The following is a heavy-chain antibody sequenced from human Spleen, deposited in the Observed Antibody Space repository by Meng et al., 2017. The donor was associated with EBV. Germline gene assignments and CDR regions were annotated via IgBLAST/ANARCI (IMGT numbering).Heavy chain of an antibody. CDR1: GYSFTAYF. D-gene: IGHD3-22*01. V-gene: IGHV1-2*06. Sequence: QVQLVQSGAEVKKPGASVRVSCKASGYSFTAYFVHWVRQAPGQGLEWMGRINVNNGGTNFAQKFQDRVTMTRDTSSRTAYMDLSRLKSDDTAVYYCAREADSSGYYSDYWGQGTLFTVSS. J-gene: IGHJ4*02. CDR2: INVNNGGT. CDR3: AREADSSGYYSDY.